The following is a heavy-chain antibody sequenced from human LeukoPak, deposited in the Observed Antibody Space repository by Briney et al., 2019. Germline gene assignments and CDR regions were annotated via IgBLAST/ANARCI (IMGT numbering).Heavy chain of an antibody. CDR3: ARDRTGGYFDY. J-gene: IGHJ4*02. V-gene: IGHV3-21*04. CDR1: GFTFSSYS. Sequence: GGSLRLSCAASGFTFSSYSMNWVRQAPGKGLEWVSSISSSSSYIYYADSVKGRFTISRDNAKNSLYLQMSSLRVEDTAVYYCARDRTGGYFDYWGQGTLVTVSS. CDR2: ISSSSSYI. D-gene: IGHD4-23*01.